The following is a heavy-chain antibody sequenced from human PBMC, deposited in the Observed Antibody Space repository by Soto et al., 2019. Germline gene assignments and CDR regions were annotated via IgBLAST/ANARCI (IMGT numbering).Heavy chain of an antibody. CDR1: GDSLTNYY. D-gene: IGHD3-10*01. J-gene: IGHJ6*02. V-gene: IGHV4-59*08. CDR2: IMYSGYS. Sequence: QVQLQESGPGLVKPSETLSLTCTVSGDSLTNYYCSWFRQPPGKGLEWIGYIMYSGYSAYNLSLEXXAXVSMDTSKTQFSLMLESVTATDTAVYYCARHGFGPLHGLVDVWGQGTTVIVSS. CDR3: ARHGFGPLHGLVDV.